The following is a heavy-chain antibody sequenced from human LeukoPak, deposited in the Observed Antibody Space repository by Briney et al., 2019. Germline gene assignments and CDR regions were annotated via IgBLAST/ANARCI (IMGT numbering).Heavy chain of an antibody. CDR1: GYTFTSYY. D-gene: IGHD2-2*01. V-gene: IGHV1-2*02. CDR3: ARDCRSTSCYDGGD. J-gene: IGHJ4*02. CDR2: INPNSGGT. Sequence: ASVKVSCKASGYTFTSYYMHWVRQAPGQGLEWMGWINPNSGGTNYAQKFQGRVTMTRDTSISTAYMELSRLRSDDTAVYYCARDCRSTSCYDGGDWGQGTLVTVSS.